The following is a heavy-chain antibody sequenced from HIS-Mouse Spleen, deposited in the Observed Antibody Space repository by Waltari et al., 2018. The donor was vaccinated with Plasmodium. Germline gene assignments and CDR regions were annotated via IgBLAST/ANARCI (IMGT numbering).Heavy chain of an antibody. Sequence: EVQPVESGGGLVQPGWSLRLSCAASGFTFSSYWMPCVRQAPGKGLVWVSRINSDGSSTSYADSVKGRFTISRDNAKNTLYLQMNSLRAEDTAVYYCARGDSDSSSWFRYYVDYWGQGTLVTVSS. V-gene: IGHV3-74*01. J-gene: IGHJ4*02. D-gene: IGHD6-13*01. CDR2: INSDGSST. CDR3: ARGDSDSSSWFRYYVDY. CDR1: GFTFSSYW.